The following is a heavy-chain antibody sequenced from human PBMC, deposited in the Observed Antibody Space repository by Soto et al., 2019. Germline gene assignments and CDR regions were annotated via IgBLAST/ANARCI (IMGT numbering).Heavy chain of an antibody. CDR2: MNPNSGNT. J-gene: IGHJ5*02. V-gene: IGHV1-8*01. CDR1: GYTFTSYD. CDR3: ARERSAAGTGWFDP. D-gene: IGHD6-13*01. Sequence: QVQLVQSGAEVKKPGASVKVSCKASGYTFTSYDINWVRQATGQGLEWMGWMNPNSGNTGYAQKFQGRVTMTRNTSISTAYMDLSSMRSEDPAVYYWARERSAAGTGWFDPWGQGTLVTVSS.